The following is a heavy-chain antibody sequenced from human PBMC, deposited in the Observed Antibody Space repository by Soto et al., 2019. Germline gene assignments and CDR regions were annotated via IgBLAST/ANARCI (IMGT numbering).Heavy chain of an antibody. CDR2: ISGSGGST. CDR3: AKDSFPLMITLGGFIPNDY. J-gene: IGHJ4*02. D-gene: IGHD3-16*02. Sequence: GGSLRLSCAASGFTFSSYAMSWVRQAPGKGLEWVSAISGSGGSTYYADSVKGRFTISRDNSKNTLYLQMNSLRAEDTAVYYSAKDSFPLMITLGGFIPNDYGGQGTLVPVSS. V-gene: IGHV3-23*01. CDR1: GFTFSSYA.